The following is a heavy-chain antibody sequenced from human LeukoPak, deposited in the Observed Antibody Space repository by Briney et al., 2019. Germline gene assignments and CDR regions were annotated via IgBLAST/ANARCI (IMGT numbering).Heavy chain of an antibody. J-gene: IGHJ4*02. Sequence: GGSLRLSCAASGLTVSANYMTWVRQAPGKGLEWVSTIYSDGRTYYADSVKGRFTISRDNSKNTLYLQMNSLRVEDTALFYCARESNSGYYLSYWGQGTLVTVSS. CDR3: ARESNSGYYLSY. CDR1: GLTVSANY. D-gene: IGHD3-22*01. CDR2: IYSDGRT. V-gene: IGHV3-66*01.